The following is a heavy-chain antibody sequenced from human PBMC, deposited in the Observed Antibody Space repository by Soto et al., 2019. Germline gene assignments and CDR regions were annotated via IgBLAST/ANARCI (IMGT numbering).Heavy chain of an antibody. V-gene: IGHV3-23*01. J-gene: IGHJ4*02. Sequence: VRLSCAASGFTFSSYAMSWVRQAPGKGLEWVSAISGSGGSTYYADSVKGRFTISRDNSKNTLYLQMNSLRAEDTAVYYCAKDLRPLCSNYFDYWGQGTLVTVSS. CDR2: ISGSGGST. CDR1: GFTFSSYA. D-gene: IGHD2-21*01. CDR3: AKDLRPLCSNYFDY.